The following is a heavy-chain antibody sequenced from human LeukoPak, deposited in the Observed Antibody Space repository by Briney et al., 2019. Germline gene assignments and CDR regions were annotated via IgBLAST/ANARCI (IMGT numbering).Heavy chain of an antibody. CDR2: ISGSGGSK. J-gene: IGHJ6*03. CDR3: GRSLGQYYYYYYRDV. Sequence: GGSLRLSCAASGFTFSSYAMSWVRQAPGKGLEWVGAISGSGGSKYYADSVKGRFTISRDNSKNTLYMQMNILRAEATAVYYCGRSLGQYYYYYYRDVWGRGASVSVS. CDR1: GFTFSSYA. V-gene: IGHV3-23*01.